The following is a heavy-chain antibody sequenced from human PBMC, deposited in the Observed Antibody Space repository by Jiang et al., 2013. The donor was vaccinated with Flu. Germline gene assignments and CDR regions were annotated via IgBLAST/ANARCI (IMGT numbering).Heavy chain of an antibody. J-gene: IGHJ6*02. CDR1: GFTFTSYA. CDR2: ISGLGDST. V-gene: IGHV3-23*04. Sequence: QLVESGGGLVQPGGSLRLSCAASGFTFTSYALTWVRQAPGKGLEWVSAISGLGDSTYYADSVRGRFTISRDSSNNTVYLQMNSLRAEDTAVYYCAKDRSYGSGPYGMDVWGQGTTVTVSS. CDR3: AKDRSYGSGPYGMDV. D-gene: IGHD3-10*01.